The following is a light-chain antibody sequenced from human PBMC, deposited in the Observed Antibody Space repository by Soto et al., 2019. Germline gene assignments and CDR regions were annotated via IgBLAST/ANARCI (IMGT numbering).Light chain of an antibody. CDR2: LGS. CDR3: MQVLQSPPT. CDR1: LSPLPSNGNNN. J-gene: IGKJ4*01. Sequence: DIVMTQSPLSLPVTPGEPASTSCRSSLSPLPSNGNNNVWWFVQKPGQSPQLLTYLGSSRASGVPDRFSGSGSGTDFALKISRVEAEDVGIYYCMQVLQSPPTFGGGTKVEIK. V-gene: IGKV2-28*01.